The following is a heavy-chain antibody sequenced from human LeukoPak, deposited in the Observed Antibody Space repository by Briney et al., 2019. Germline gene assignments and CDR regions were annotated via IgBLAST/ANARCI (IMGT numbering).Heavy chain of an antibody. V-gene: IGHV6-1*01. J-gene: IGHJ4*02. CDR2: AYYRSKWYN. CDR1: GDNVSSNSDD. Sequence: SQTLSLTCAISGDNVSSNSDDWNWIRQSPSRGLEWLGRAYYRSKWYNDYAVSVKSRITINPDTSKNQFSLQLNSVTPEDTAVYYCARDRSGGRYCSGGSCYSVPPTFDYWGQGTLVTVSS. D-gene: IGHD2-15*01. CDR3: ARDRSGGRYCSGGSCYSVPPTFDY.